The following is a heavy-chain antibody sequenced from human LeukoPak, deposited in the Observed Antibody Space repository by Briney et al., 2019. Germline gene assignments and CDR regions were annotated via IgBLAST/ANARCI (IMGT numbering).Heavy chain of an antibody. CDR2: IYPGDSDT. Sequence: GESLKISCKGSGYSFTSYWIGWVRQMPGKGLEWMGIIYPGDSDTRYSPSFQGQVTISADKSISTAYLPWSSLKASDTAMYYCARASQLLGYCSGGSCYDHPDYWGQGTLVTVSS. V-gene: IGHV5-51*01. D-gene: IGHD2-15*01. CDR3: ARASQLLGYCSGGSCYDHPDY. CDR1: GYSFTSYW. J-gene: IGHJ4*02.